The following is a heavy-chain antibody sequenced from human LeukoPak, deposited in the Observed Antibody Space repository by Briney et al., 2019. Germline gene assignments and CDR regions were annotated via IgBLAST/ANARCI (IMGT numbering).Heavy chain of an antibody. CDR2: IYTSGST. Sequence: PSETLSLTCTVSGGSISSGSYYWSWIRQPAGKGLEWIGRIYTSGSTNYNPSLKSRVTMSVDTSKNQFSLKLSSVTAADTAVYYCARVAAGIGFFQHWGQGTLVTVSS. D-gene: IGHD6-13*01. CDR3: ARVAAGIGFFQH. J-gene: IGHJ1*01. CDR1: GGSISSGSYY. V-gene: IGHV4-61*02.